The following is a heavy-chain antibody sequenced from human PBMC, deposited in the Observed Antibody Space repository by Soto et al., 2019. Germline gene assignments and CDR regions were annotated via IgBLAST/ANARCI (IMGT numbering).Heavy chain of an antibody. D-gene: IGHD3-9*01. V-gene: IGHV3-30-3*01. J-gene: IGHJ4*02. CDR2: ISYDGSNQ. Sequence: QVQLVESGGGVVQPGRSLRLSCSASGFTFSDFQMYWVRQAPGKGLVWVSFISYDGSNQYYAVSVKGRFTVARDNSKNTSSLPMKSLRLEDTAVDFCARPTGTAPGFGSCGQGTLVT. CDR3: ARPTGTAPGFGS. CDR1: GFTFSDFQ.